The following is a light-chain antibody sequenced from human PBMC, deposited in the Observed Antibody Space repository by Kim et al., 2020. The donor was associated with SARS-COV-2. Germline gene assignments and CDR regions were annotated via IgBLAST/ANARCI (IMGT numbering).Light chain of an antibody. V-gene: IGLV1-44*01. CDR2: SNN. CDR3: AAWDDSLKV. CDR1: SSNIGSNT. Sequence: PGQRFTISCSGSSSNIGSNTVNWYQQLPGTAPKLLTYSNNQRPSGVPDRFSGSKSGTSASLAISGLQSEDEADYYCAAWDDSLKVFGGGTQLTVL. J-gene: IGLJ3*02.